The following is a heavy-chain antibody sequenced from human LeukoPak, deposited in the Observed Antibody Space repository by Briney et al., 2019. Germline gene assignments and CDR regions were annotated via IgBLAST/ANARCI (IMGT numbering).Heavy chain of an antibody. CDR1: GFNFNNFA. J-gene: IGHJ4*02. Sequence: GGSLRLSCAASGFNFNNFAMVWVRQAPGKGLECVSGITGSGDTTYYPDFVKGRFTISRDNSKSTLYLQMNSLRADDTALYYCAKVLFPLVPTTNLDSWGQGTLVTVSS. V-gene: IGHV3-23*01. CDR2: ITGSGDTT. CDR3: AKVLFPLVPTTNLDS. D-gene: IGHD2-8*02.